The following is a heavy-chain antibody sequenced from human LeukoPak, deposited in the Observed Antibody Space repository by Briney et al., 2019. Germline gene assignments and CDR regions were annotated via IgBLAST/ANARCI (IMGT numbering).Heavy chain of an antibody. CDR1: GYTFTGYY. D-gene: IGHD3-9*01. J-gene: IGHJ4*02. CDR2: INPNSGGT. V-gene: IGHV1-2*02. CDR3: ARDYDILTGYYTQVGDY. Sequence: ASVKVSRKASGYTFTGYYMHWGRQAPGQGLEGMGWINPNSGGTNYAQKFQGRVTMTRDTSISTAYMELSRLRSDDTAVYYCARDYDILTGYYTQVGDYWGQGTLVTVSS.